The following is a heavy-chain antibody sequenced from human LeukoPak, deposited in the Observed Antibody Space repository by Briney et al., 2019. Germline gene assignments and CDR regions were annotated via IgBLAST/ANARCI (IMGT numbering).Heavy chain of an antibody. Sequence: GGSLRLSCAASGFTLSSYWMHWVRHAPGKGLVWVSNIYAHGSNTTYADSVKGRFTISRDSAKNTVYLQMSSLRAEDTAVYYCAAYGDNSDFAYWGQGTLVSVSS. CDR2: IYAHGSNT. J-gene: IGHJ4*02. V-gene: IGHV3-74*01. CDR1: GFTLSSYW. CDR3: AAYGDNSDFAY. D-gene: IGHD4-23*01.